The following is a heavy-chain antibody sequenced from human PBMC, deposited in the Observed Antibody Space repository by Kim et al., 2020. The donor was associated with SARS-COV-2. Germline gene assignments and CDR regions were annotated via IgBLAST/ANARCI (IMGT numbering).Heavy chain of an antibody. CDR3: ARDHWNDLHFDQ. CDR2: ISTSSPYM. CDR1: GFTFSSYN. V-gene: IGHV3-21*01. D-gene: IGHD1-1*01. J-gene: IGHJ4*02. Sequence: GGSLRLSCAASGFTFSSYNMNWVRQAPGKGLEWVSSISTSSPYMYYADSVKGRFTISRDNAKNSLYLQMSSLRAEDTAIYYCARDHWNDLHFDQWGQGTLVTVSS.